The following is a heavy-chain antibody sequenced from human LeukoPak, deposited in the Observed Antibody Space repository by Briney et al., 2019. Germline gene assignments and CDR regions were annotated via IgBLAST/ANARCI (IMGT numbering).Heavy chain of an antibody. D-gene: IGHD1-26*01. CDR3: ARGGSYSLAIGY. CDR1: GFTFSDYS. J-gene: IGHJ4*02. V-gene: IGHV3-48*01. Sequence: GGSLRLSCAASGFTFSDYSMNWVRRAPGKGLEWVSYISSSSSTIYYADSVKGRFTISRDNAKNSLYLQMNSLRAEDTAVYFCARGGSYSLAIGYWSQGTLVTVSS. CDR2: ISSSSSTI.